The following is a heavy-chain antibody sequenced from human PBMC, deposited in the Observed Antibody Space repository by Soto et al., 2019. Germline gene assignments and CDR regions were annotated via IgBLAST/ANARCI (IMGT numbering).Heavy chain of an antibody. CDR3: ERGVAGNGFDL. Sequence: SQTLSLTCAISGDSVSSNTAAWNWIRSSPSRGLVWLGRTYYRSNWRHDYAVSVKSRITVNPDTSKNHFSLQLNSVTPDDTAVYYCERGVAGNGFDLWGQGTLVTVSS. D-gene: IGHD6-19*01. V-gene: IGHV6-1*01. CDR2: TYYRSNWRH. CDR1: GDSVSSNTAA. J-gene: IGHJ4*02.